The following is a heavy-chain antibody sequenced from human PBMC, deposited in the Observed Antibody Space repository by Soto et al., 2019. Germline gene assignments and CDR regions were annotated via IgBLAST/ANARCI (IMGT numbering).Heavy chain of an antibody. V-gene: IGHV4-39*01. D-gene: IGHD6-13*01. CDR1: GGSISSSSYY. Sequence: SETLSLTCTVSGGSISSSSYYWGWIRQPPGKGLEWIGSIYYSGSTYYNPSLKSRVTISVDTSKNQFSLKLSSVTAADTAVYYCARIAAAGNRDYWGQGTLVTVSS. CDR3: ARIAAAGNRDY. J-gene: IGHJ4*02. CDR2: IYYSGST.